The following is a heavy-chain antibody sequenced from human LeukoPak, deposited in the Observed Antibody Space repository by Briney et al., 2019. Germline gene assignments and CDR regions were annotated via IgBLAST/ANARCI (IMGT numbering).Heavy chain of an antibody. D-gene: IGHD2-2*01. CDR2: ISSSSSTI. Sequence: PGGSLRLSCAASGFTFSSYSMNWVRQAPGKGLEWVSYISSSSSTIYYADSVKGRFTISRDNAKNSLYLQMNSLRAEDTAVYYCARVTGYCSSTSCYADYYYYGMDVWGQGTTVTVSS. V-gene: IGHV3-48*01. CDR3: ARVTGYCSSTSCYADYYYYGMDV. J-gene: IGHJ6*02. CDR1: GFTFSSYS.